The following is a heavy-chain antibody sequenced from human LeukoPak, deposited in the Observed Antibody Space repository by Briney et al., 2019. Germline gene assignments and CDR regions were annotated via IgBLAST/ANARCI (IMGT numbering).Heavy chain of an antibody. J-gene: IGHJ4*02. Sequence: GWSLRLSCAASGFTFSNAWMSWVRHAPGKGLEWVGYIKSKTDGCKTDYAAHVTVRITISRDDSKNTLYLQMNSLKTEDTAVYYCTTDPYEKQDYWGQGTLVTVSS. CDR2: IKSKTDGCKT. V-gene: IGHV3-15*01. D-gene: IGHD1/OR15-1a*01. CDR3: TTDPYEKQDY. CDR1: GFTFSNAW.